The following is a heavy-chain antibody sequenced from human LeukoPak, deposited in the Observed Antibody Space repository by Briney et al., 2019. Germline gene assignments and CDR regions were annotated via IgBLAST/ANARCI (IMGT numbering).Heavy chain of an antibody. V-gene: IGHV4-61*05. CDR3: TRGSIAYYYMDV. J-gene: IGHJ6*03. CDR2: IYYSGST. CDR1: GGSISTSRYY. Sequence: SETLSLTCTVSGGSISTSRYYWGWIRQPPGKGLEWIGYIYYSGSTNYNPSLKSRVTISVDTSKNQFSLKLSSVTAADTAVYYCTRGSIAYYYMDVWGKGTTVTISS. D-gene: IGHD3-22*01.